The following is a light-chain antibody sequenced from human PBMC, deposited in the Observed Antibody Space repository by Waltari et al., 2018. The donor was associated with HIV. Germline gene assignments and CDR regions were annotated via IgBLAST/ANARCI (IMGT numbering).Light chain of an antibody. CDR3: ATWDANLRGPV. J-gene: IGLJ3*02. V-gene: IGLV1-47*01. Sequence: QSALTQPPSASGSPGQRVTISCSGGTSNIATNYVFWYQQFPGTAPRFLIYRNNQRPPGFPDRFSGSKSGTSASLVISGLRSEDAGDYYCATWDANLRGPVFGGGTRVTVL. CDR2: RNN. CDR1: TSNIATNY.